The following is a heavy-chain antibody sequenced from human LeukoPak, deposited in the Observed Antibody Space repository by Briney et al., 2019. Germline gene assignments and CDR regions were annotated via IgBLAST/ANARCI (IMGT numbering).Heavy chain of an antibody. V-gene: IGHV1-2*02. D-gene: IGHD2-2*01. CDR2: INPNNGGT. CDR3: ARYCSSTSCLFDY. Sequence: AAVKVSCKASGYTFTGYHMHWVRQAPGQGLEWMGWINPNNGGTNYAQKFQGRVTMTRDTSTSTAYMELRSLRSDDTAVYYCARYCSSTSCLFDYWAREPWSPSPQ. CDR1: GYTFTGYH. J-gene: IGHJ4*02.